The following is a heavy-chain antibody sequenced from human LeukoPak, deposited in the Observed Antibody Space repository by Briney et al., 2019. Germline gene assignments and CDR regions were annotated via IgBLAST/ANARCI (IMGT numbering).Heavy chain of an antibody. CDR1: GFPFSSYW. Sequence: GGSLRLSCVASGFPFSSYWMTWVRQAPGKGLEWVANIKQDGSKKSYVDSVKGRFTISRDNAKNSLYLQMNSLRAEDTAIYYCTRVGYIDEGIDYWGQGTPVTVSA. V-gene: IGHV3-7*04. CDR3: TRVGYIDEGIDY. CDR2: IKQDGSKK. D-gene: IGHD5-24*01. J-gene: IGHJ4*02.